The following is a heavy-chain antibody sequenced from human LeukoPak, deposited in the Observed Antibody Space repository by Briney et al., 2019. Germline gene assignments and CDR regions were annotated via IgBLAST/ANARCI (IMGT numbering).Heavy chain of an antibody. CDR1: GYSITEGFS. Sequence: PSETLSLTCAVSGYSITEGFSWGWIRQPPGKGLEWIASISYYGSTYSKSTLQSRLTISRDTSKNEFSLRLTSVTATDTAVYYCARVGAIPGIDPWGQGTPVSLSS. J-gene: IGHJ5*02. V-gene: IGHV4-38-2*01. CDR3: ARVGAIPGIDP. D-gene: IGHD3-16*01. CDR2: ISYYGST.